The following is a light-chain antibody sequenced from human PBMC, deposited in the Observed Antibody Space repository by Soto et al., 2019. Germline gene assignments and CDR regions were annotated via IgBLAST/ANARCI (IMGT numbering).Light chain of an antibody. CDR1: QSVSNTY. CDR2: DTS. J-gene: IGKJ5*01. CDR3: QQYGTSEII. Sequence: IVFTQSPGTLSLPPRERATPSCRTSQSVSNTYVAWYQQKPGQAPRLLIYDTSSRVTGIPDRFSGSGSGTDFTLTISRLEPEDFAVFYCQQYGTSEIIFGQGTRLEIK. V-gene: IGKV3-20*01.